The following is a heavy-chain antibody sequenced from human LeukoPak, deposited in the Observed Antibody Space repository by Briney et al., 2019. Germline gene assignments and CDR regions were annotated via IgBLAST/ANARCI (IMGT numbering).Heavy chain of an antibody. J-gene: IGHJ4*02. Sequence: SETLSLTCTVSGGSISSSSYYWGWIRQPPGKGLEWIGSIYYSGSTYYNPSLKSRVTISVDTSKNQFSLKLSSVTAADTAVYYCARVGDDFWSGYLTPFDYWGQGTLVTVSS. D-gene: IGHD3-3*01. CDR2: IYYSGST. CDR1: GGSISSSSYY. V-gene: IGHV4-39*07. CDR3: ARVGDDFWSGYLTPFDY.